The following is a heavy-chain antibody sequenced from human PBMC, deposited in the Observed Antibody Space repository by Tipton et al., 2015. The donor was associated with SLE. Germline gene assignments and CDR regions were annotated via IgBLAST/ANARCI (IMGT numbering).Heavy chain of an antibody. D-gene: IGHD6-13*01. CDR1: GGSISSYY. V-gene: IGHV4-59*08. J-gene: IGHJ4*02. CDR3: ARPRGGAAAGPFDY. CDR2: IYYSGST. Sequence: TLSLTCTVSGGSISSYYWSWIRQPPGKGLAWIGYIYYSGSTNYNPSLKSRVTISVDTSKNQFSLKLSSVTAADTAVYYCARPRGGAAAGPFDYWGQGTLVTVSS.